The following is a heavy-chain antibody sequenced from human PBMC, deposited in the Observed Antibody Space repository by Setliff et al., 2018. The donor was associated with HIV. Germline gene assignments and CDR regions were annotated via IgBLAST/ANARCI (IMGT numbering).Heavy chain of an antibody. CDR2: ISGNGGNT. V-gene: IGHV3-64*04. CDR3: ARGSLRGVLALSMDV. D-gene: IGHD3-10*01. Sequence: PGGSLRLSCSASGFSFSNYTMHWVRQAPGKGLEYVSAISGNGGNTYYTDSVKGRFTISRDNAKNSLYLQMNSLRAEDTAIYYCARGSLRGVLALSMDVWGQGTTVTVSS. J-gene: IGHJ6*02. CDR1: GFSFSNYT.